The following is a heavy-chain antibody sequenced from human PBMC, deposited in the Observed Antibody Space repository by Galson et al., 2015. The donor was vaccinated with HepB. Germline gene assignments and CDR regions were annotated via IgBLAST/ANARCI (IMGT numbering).Heavy chain of an antibody. CDR2: IWYDGSNK. V-gene: IGHV3-33*08. D-gene: IGHD6-13*01. CDR1: GFTFSSYG. CDR3: ARPAAGLNWFDP. J-gene: IGHJ5*02. Sequence: SLRLSCAASGFTFSSYGMHWVRQAPGKGLEWVAVIWYDGSNKYYADSVKGRFTISRDNSKNTLYLQMNSLRAEDTAVYYCARPAAGLNWFDPWGQGTLVTVSS.